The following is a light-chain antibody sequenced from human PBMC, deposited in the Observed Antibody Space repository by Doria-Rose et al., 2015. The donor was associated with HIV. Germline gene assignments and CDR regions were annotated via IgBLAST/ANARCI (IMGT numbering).Light chain of an antibody. CDR3: QQYYGTPS. CDR2: WAS. CDR1: QSLLYTSKNY. Sequence: DIRVTQSQASLGMSLGERATLNCKSNQSLLYTSKNYLAWYQQKPGQPPKLLIYWASTRQSEIPARFSGSGSGTDFTLTIGSLEAEDVSVYYCQQYYGTPSFGPGTTVDIK. V-gene: IGKV4-1*01. J-gene: IGKJ3*01.